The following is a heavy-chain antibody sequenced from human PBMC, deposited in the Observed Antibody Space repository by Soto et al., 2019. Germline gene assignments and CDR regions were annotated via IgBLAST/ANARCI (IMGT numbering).Heavy chain of an antibody. J-gene: IGHJ4*02. CDR1: GFSLSNARMG. V-gene: IGHV2-26*01. CDR3: ARKLEVGSGSYSAIYFDY. CDR2: IFSNDEK. D-gene: IGHD3-10*01. Sequence: QVTLKESGPVLVKPTETLTLTCTVSGFSLSNARMGVSWIRQPPGKALEWLAHIFSNDEKSYSTSLKSRLTISKDTSKSEVVLTMTNMDPVDTATDYCARKLEVGSGSYSAIYFDYWGQGTLVTVSS.